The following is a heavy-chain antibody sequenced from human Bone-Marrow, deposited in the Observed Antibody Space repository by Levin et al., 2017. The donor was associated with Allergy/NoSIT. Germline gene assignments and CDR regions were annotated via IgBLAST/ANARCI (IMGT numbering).Heavy chain of an antibody. CDR2: ISSGGEST. D-gene: IGHD4-17*01. J-gene: IGHJ4*02. CDR3: AKDQRLHGDYGDTFES. CDR1: GFIFSSYA. V-gene: IGHV3-23*01. Sequence: GGSLRLSCVGSGFIFSSYAMNWVRQAPGKGLEWVSAISSGGESTYYTDSVKGRFTISRDNSKNTLFIQMNTLRLEDTAVYYCAKDQRLHGDYGDTFESWGQGTLVTVSS.